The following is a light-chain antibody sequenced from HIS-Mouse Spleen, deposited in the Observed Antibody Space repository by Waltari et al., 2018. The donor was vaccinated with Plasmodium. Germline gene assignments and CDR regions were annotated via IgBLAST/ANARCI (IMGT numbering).Light chain of an antibody. Sequence: SYELTQPPSVSVSPGQTARITCSGDAFPKHYAYWYQPKPGQAPVLVIYKDRERPSGIPERFSGASSGTTGTLTISGVQAEDEADYYCQSADSSGTYWVFGGGTKLTVL. CDR2: KDR. J-gene: IGLJ3*02. CDR3: QSADSSGTYWV. CDR1: AFPKHY. V-gene: IGLV3-25*03.